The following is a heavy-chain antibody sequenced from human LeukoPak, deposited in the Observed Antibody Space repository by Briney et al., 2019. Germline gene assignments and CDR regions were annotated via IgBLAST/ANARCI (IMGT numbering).Heavy chain of an antibody. CDR3: ATHTAMALDAFDI. CDR1: GYTFTSYY. V-gene: IGHV1-46*01. CDR2: INPSGGST. J-gene: IGHJ3*02. Sequence: ASVKVSCKASGYTFTSYYMHWVRQAPGQGLEWMGIINPSGGSTSYAQKFQGRVTMTRDTSTSTVYMEPSSLRSEDTAVYYCATHTAMALDAFDIWGQGTMVTVSS. D-gene: IGHD5-18*01.